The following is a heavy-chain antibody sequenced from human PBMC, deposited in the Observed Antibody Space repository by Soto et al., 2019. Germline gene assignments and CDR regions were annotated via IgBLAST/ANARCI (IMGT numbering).Heavy chain of an antibody. J-gene: IGHJ6*02. V-gene: IGHV3-30-3*01. CDR3: AREDDYGYRYINYGLDV. Sequence: GRSLRVSCAASGITFDIYALPWVRQATGKGLEWVAVISFDGTKKYYSDSVKGRFTISRDNLKNTLYLQMNNLRVEDAALYFCAREDDYGYRYINYGLDVWRQGTTVTVSS. D-gene: IGHD4-17*01. CDR1: GITFDIYA. CDR2: ISFDGTKK.